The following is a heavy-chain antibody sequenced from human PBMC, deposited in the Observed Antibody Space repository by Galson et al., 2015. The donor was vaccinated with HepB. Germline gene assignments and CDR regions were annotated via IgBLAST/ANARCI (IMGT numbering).Heavy chain of an antibody. D-gene: IGHD3-3*01. CDR1: GGTFSSYA. V-gene: IGHV1-69*13. Sequence: SVKVSCKASGGTFSSYAISWVRQAPGQGLEWMGGIIPIFGTANYAQKFQGRVTITADESTSTAYMELSSLRSEDTAVYYCARKRSGYYNNWFDPWGQGTMVTVSS. CDR2: IIPIFGTA. J-gene: IGHJ5*02. CDR3: ARKRSGYYNNWFDP.